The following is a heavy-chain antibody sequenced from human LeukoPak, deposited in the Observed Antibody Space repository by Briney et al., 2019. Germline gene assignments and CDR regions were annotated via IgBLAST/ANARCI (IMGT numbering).Heavy chain of an antibody. D-gene: IGHD1-26*01. CDR2: INPSGGST. CDR1: GYTFASYY. J-gene: IGHJ4*02. CDR3: ARWSGSYKAFDY. Sequence: ASVKVSCKASGYTFASYYMHWVRQAPGQGLEWMGIINPSGGSTSYAQKFQGRVTMTRDTSTSTVYMELSSLRSEDTAVYYCARWSGSYKAFDYWGQGTLVTVSS. V-gene: IGHV1-46*01.